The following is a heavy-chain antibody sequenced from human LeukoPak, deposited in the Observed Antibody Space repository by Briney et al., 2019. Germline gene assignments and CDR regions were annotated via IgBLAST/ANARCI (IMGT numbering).Heavy chain of an antibody. CDR1: GFTVSSNY. CDR2: IYSGGST. D-gene: IGHD3-22*01. CDR3: GRTHSSGYSDY. Sequence: GGSLRLSCAASGFTVSSNYMSWVRQAPGKGLEWVSVIYSGGSTYYADSVKGRFTISRDNSKNTLYLQMNSLRAEDTAVYYCGRTHSSGYSDYWGQGTLVTVSS. J-gene: IGHJ4*02. V-gene: IGHV3-53*01.